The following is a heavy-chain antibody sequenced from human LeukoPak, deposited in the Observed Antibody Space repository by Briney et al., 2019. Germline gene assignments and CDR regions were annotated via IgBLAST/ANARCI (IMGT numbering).Heavy chain of an antibody. CDR1: GGTFSSYA. CDR2: IIPILGIA. J-gene: IGHJ4*02. D-gene: IGHD4-23*01. CDR3: TTGGWKLQAGY. V-gene: IGHV1-69*04. Sequence: GASVKVSCKASGGTFSSYAISWVRQAPGQGLEWMGRIIPILGIANYAQKFQGRVTITADKSTSTAYMELSSLRSEDTAVYYCTTGGWKLQAGYWGQGTLVTVSS.